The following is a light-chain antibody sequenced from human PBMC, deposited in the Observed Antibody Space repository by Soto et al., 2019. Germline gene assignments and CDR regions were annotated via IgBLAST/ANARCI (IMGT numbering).Light chain of an antibody. Sequence: EIVMTQSPATLSVSPGQRATLSCRASQCVSSNLAWYQHKPGQTPRLLIYDTSTRATGVPTRFSGSRSGAEFTLTINSLQSEDFAVYYCQPYNNWPLTFGGGTKVDI. CDR3: QPYNNWPLT. V-gene: IGKV3-15*01. CDR2: DTS. J-gene: IGKJ4*01. CDR1: QCVSSN.